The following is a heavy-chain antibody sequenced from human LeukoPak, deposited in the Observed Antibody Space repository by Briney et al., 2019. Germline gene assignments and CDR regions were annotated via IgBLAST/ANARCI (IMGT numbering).Heavy chain of an antibody. CDR1: GGIFSNYV. CDR2: IIPVFGTP. V-gene: IGHV1-69*05. J-gene: IGHJ4*02. CDR3: ARSHSPAYYAPYDY. D-gene: IGHD3-22*01. Sequence: GSSVKVSCKVSGGIFSNYVISWVRQAPGQGLELMGGIIPVFGTPNYAQKFRGRVTITKDESTSTANMEMSSLRTEETAVYHCARSHSPAYYAPYDYSGQGTLVTVSS.